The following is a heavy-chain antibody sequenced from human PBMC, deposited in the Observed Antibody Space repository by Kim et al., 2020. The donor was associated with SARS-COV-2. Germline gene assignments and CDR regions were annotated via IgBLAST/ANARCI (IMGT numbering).Heavy chain of an antibody. CDR1: GFIFGKYA. J-gene: IGHJ6*02. D-gene: IGHD1-26*01. CDR3: VKAWELLVDYGLDV. CDR2: TGWNSGAI. V-gene: IGHV3-9*01. Sequence: GGSLRLSCAASGFIFGKYAMHWVRQAPGKGLEWVSGTGWNSGAIGYADSVKGRFTISRDNAKNSLYLHMNSLRPEDTAVYYCVKAWELLVDYGLDVWGQG.